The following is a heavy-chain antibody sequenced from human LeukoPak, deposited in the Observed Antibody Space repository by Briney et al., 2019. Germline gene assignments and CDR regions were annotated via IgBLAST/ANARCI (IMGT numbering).Heavy chain of an antibody. J-gene: IGHJ6*02. CDR3: ARVVPPAMDYYYGMDV. CDR1: GYTFTSYY. Sequence: ASVKVSCKASGYTFTSYYMHWVRQAPGQGLEWMGIIKPSGSSTSYAQKFQGRVTMTRDTSTSTVYMELSSLRSEDTAVYYCARVVPPAMDYYYGMDVWGQGTTVTVSS. D-gene: IGHD2-2*01. V-gene: IGHV1-46*01. CDR2: IKPSGSST.